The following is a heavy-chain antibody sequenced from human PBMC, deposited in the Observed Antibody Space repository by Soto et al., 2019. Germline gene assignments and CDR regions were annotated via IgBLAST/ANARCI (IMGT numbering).Heavy chain of an antibody. Sequence: PGGSLRLSCAASGFTFSSYGMHWVRQAPGKGLEWVAVISYDGSNKYYADSVKGRFTISRDNSKNTLYLQMNSLRAEDTAVYYCAKDEWLVKCAFDIWGQGTMVTVSS. CDR1: GFTFSSYG. CDR2: ISYDGSNK. D-gene: IGHD6-19*01. CDR3: AKDEWLVKCAFDI. J-gene: IGHJ3*02. V-gene: IGHV3-30*18.